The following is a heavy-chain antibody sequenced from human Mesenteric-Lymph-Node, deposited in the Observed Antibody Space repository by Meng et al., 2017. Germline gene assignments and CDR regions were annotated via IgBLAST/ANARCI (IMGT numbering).Heavy chain of an antibody. D-gene: IGHD2/OR15-2a*01. V-gene: IGHV3-11*04. CDR2: ISPTGGSL. Sequence: QVQLVESGGGLVKAGGSLRLSCAASGFTFSDYYMTWIRQPPGQGLEWIASISPTGGSLYYADSVKGRFSISRDNAKISLPLQMNSLRVEDTAVYYCARDHGFLNWFDPWGQGTLVTVSS. CDR3: ARDHGFLNWFDP. CDR1: GFTFSDYY. J-gene: IGHJ5*02.